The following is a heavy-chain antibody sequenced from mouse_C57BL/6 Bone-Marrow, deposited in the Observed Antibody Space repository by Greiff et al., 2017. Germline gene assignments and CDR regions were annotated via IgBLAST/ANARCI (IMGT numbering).Heavy chain of an antibody. CDR2: IRLKSDNYAT. V-gene: IGHV6-3*01. J-gene: IGHJ3*01. Sequence: EVKVVESGGSLVQPGGSMKLSCVASGFTFSNYWMNWVRQSPEKGLEWVAQIRLKSDNYATHYAESVKGRFTISRDDSKSSVYLQMNNLRAEDTGIYYCTGGTTARFAYWGQGTLVTVSA. CDR3: TGGTTARFAY. CDR1: GFTFSNYW. D-gene: IGHD1-2*01.